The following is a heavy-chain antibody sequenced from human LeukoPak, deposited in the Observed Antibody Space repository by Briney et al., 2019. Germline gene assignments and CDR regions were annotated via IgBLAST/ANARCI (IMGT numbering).Heavy chain of an antibody. CDR2: LYSGGNT. D-gene: IGHD5-18*01. CDR3: ARVGRGDTYGYVDY. J-gene: IGHJ4*02. Sequence: GGSLRLSCAVSGFTVSSNYMSWVRQTPEKGLAWVSVLYSGGNTYYADSVKGRFTISRDNSKNMLFLQMNSLRAEDKAVYYCARVGRGDTYGYVDYWGQGTLVTVSS. V-gene: IGHV3-66*01. CDR1: GFTVSSNY.